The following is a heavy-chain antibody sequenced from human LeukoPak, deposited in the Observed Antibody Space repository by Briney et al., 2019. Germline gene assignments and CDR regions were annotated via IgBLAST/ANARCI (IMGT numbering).Heavy chain of an antibody. D-gene: IGHD3-3*01. V-gene: IGHV1-18*01. CDR3: ARVVGPPYYDFWSGSYYMDV. CDR2: ISAYNGNT. Sequence: ASVKVSCKASGYTFTSYGISWVRQAPGQGLEWMGWISAYNGNTNYAQKLQGRVTMTTDTSTSTAYMELRSLRSDDTGVYYCARVVGPPYYDFWSGSYYMDVWGKGTTVTVSS. CDR1: GYTFTSYG. J-gene: IGHJ6*03.